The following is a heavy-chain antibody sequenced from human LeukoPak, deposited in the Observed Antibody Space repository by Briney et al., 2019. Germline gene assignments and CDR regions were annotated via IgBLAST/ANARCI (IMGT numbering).Heavy chain of an antibody. Sequence: SQTLSLTCTVSGGSISSGDYYWSWIRQPPGKGLGWIGYIYYSGNTYYNPSLKSRVTISVDTSKKQFSLKLSSVTAADTAVYYCARGNSSGWYSSYWGQGTLVTVSS. V-gene: IGHV4-30-4*01. CDR3: ARGNSSGWYSSY. D-gene: IGHD6-19*01. CDR1: GGSISSGDYY. CDR2: IYYSGNT. J-gene: IGHJ4*02.